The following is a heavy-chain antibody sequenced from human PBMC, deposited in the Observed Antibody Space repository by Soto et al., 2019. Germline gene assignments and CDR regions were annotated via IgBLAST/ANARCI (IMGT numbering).Heavy chain of an antibody. Sequence: EVQLVESGGGLIQPGGALRLTCTASGFSLSHDWMHWIRQAPGKGLVWVSRINLDGSSTDYAPSVKGRFIISRDNAKKTLYLQMNRLAAVDTAVYYCVRGWGFTDYWGRGTVVTVPS. J-gene: IGHJ4*02. CDR1: GFSLSHDW. V-gene: IGHV3-74*01. CDR2: INLDGSST. CDR3: VRGWGFTDY. D-gene: IGHD7-27*01.